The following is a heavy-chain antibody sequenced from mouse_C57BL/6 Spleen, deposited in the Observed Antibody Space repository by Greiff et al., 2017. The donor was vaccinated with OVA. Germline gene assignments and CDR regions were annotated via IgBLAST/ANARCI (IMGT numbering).Heavy chain of an antibody. CDR2: ISYDGRN. D-gene: IGHD2-4*01. V-gene: IGHV3-6*01. CDR1: GYSITSGYY. J-gene: IGHJ3*01. Sequence: DVKLQESGPGLVKPSQSLSLTCSVTGYSITSGYYWNWIRQFPGNKLEWMGYISYDGRNNYNPSLQNRISITRDTSKNQVFLKLNCVTTEDTATYYCARGDYGGAWFAYWGQGTLVTASA. CDR3: ARGDYGGAWFAY.